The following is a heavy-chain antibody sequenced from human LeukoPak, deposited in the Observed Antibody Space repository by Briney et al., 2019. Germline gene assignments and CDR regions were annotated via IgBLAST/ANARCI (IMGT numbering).Heavy chain of an antibody. Sequence: SETLSLTCTVSGGSISSSSYYWGWIRQPPGKGLEWIGSIYYSGSTYYNPSLKSRVTISVDTSKNQFSLKLSSVTAADTAVYYCARGLDSSGWYGKGTYDYWGQGTPVTVSS. V-gene: IGHV4-39*01. D-gene: IGHD6-19*01. CDR1: GGSISSSSYY. CDR2: IYYSGST. J-gene: IGHJ4*02. CDR3: ARGLDSSGWYGKGTYDY.